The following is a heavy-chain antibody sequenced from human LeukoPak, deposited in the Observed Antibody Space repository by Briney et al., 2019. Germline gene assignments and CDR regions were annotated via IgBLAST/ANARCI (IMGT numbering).Heavy chain of an antibody. D-gene: IGHD3-10*01. CDR3: ARGGRYYYGSGSYGNWFDP. CDR1: GGSISSYY. J-gene: IGHJ5*02. V-gene: IGHV4-59*01. CDR2: IYYSGST. Sequence: SETLSVTCTVSGGSISSYYWSWIRQPPGKGLEWIGYIYYSGSTNYNPSLKSRVTISVDTSKNQFSLKLSSGTAADTAVYYCARGGRYYYGSGSYGNWFDPWGQGTLVTVSS.